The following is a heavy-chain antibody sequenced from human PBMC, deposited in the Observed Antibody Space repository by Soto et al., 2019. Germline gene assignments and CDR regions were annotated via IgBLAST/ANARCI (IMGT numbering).Heavy chain of an antibody. Sequence: QVQLHQWGSGLLKPSETLSLSCAVYGGMYNDYYWSWIRQPPGKGLEWIGEIDHLGNTNYSPSFKRRVTISQDKSKNQFSLTLTSVTAADAAVYFCAIDYGDYRNDAFDIWSQGTEVTVTS. CDR3: AIDYGDYRNDAFDI. J-gene: IGHJ3*02. CDR2: IDHLGNT. CDR1: GGMYNDYY. D-gene: IGHD4-17*01. V-gene: IGHV4-34*08.